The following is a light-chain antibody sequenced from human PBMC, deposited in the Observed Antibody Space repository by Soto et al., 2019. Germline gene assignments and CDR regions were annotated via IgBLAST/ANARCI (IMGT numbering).Light chain of an antibody. CDR1: NSNIGSDI. CDR2: SNN. V-gene: IGLV1-44*01. CDR3: AGWDDSLNGYV. Sequence: QSVLTQPPSASGTPGQRATISCCGSNSNIGSDIVNWYQQLPGTAPKLLIYSNNQRPSGVPDRFSGSKSGTSASLAISGLQSEDEADYYCAGWDDSLNGYVFGTGTKVTVL. J-gene: IGLJ1*01.